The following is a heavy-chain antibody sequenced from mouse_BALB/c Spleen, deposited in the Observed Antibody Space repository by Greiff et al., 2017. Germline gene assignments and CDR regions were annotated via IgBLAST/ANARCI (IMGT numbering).Heavy chain of an antibody. J-gene: IGHJ2*01. CDR3: ARKDGYYPYYFDY. V-gene: IGHV3-2*02. CDR2: ISYSGST. D-gene: IGHD2-3*01. CDR1: GYSITSDYA. Sequence: VQLKESGPGLVKPSQSLSLTCTVTGYSITSDYAWNWIRQFPGNKLEWMGYISYSGSTSYNPSLKSRISITRDTSKNQFFLQLNSVTTEDTATYYCARKDGYYPYYFDYWGQGTTLTVSS.